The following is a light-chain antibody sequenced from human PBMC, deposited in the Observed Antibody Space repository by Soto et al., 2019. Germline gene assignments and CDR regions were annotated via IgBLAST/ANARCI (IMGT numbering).Light chain of an antibody. Sequence: QSVLTQTPSASGTPGQRVTISCSGSSSNIGSHFVYWYQQLPGTAPKLLIYRNNQRPSGVPDRFSGSKSGTSASLAISRLRSEDEADYYCAAWDDSLSGLCVFGTGTKVTVL. CDR2: RNN. CDR1: SSNIGSHF. CDR3: AAWDDSLSGLCV. V-gene: IGLV1-47*01. J-gene: IGLJ1*01.